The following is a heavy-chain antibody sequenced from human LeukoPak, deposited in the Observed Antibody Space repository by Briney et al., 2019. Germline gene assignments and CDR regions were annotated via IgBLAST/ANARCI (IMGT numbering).Heavy chain of an antibody. Sequence: SVKVSCKASGGTFSSYAISWVRQAPGQGLEWMGGIIPIFGTANYAQKFQGRVTITTDESTSTAYTELSSLRSEDTAVYYCARIQAVDIVAEYYFDYWGQGTLVTVSS. CDR1: GGTFSSYA. J-gene: IGHJ4*02. CDR2: IIPIFGTA. CDR3: ARIQAVDIVAEYYFDY. D-gene: IGHD5-12*01. V-gene: IGHV1-69*05.